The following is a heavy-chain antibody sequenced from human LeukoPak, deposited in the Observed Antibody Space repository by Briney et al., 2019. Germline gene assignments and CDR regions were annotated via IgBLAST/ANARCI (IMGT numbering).Heavy chain of an antibody. CDR3: ARAPTTYYYDSSGYYYVFTYFDY. CDR2: IKQDGSEK. Sequence: GGSLRLSWAASGFTFSSYLMSWVRQAPGKGLEWVANIKQDGSEKYYVDSVKGRFAISRDNAKNSLYLHMNSMRAEDTAVYYCARAPTTYYYDSSGYYYVFTYFDYWGQGTLVTVSS. J-gene: IGHJ4*02. D-gene: IGHD3-22*01. V-gene: IGHV3-7*01. CDR1: GFTFSSYL.